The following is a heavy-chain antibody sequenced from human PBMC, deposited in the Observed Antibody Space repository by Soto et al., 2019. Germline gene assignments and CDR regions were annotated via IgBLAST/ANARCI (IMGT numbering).Heavy chain of an antibody. CDR3: AKHRFSKAAAGTRSFDP. J-gene: IGHJ5*02. CDR2: ISGSGGST. CDR1: GFTFSSYA. Sequence: PGGSLRLSCAASGFTFSSYAMSWVRQAPGKGLEWVSAISGSGGSTYYADSVKGRFTISRDNSKNTLYLQMNSLRAEDTAVYYCAKHRFSKAAAGTRSFDPWGQGTLVTVSS. V-gene: IGHV3-23*01. D-gene: IGHD6-13*01.